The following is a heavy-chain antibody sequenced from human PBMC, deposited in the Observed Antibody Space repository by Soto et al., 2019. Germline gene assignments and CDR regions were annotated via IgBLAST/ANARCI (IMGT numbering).Heavy chain of an antibody. J-gene: IGHJ6*02. CDR1: GYTFTNYD. V-gene: IGHV1-18*01. CDR3: ARGYYYGSGRPTPGGMDV. D-gene: IGHD3-10*01. CDR2: ISTYTGNT. Sequence: QVHLVQSGAEVKKPGASVKVSCKASGYTFTNYDINWVRQAPGQGLEWMGWISTYTGNTNYAQKLQGRVTMTTDTXTXKXXRELGSLRSDDTAVYYCARGYYYGSGRPTPGGMDVWGQGTTVTVSS.